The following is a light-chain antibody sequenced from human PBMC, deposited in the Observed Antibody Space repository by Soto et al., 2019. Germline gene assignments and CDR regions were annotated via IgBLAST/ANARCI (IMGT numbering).Light chain of an antibody. J-gene: IGKJ5*01. CDR1: QGISNY. Sequence: DIQMTQSPSSLFASVGDRVTITCRASQGISNYLAWSQQKPGKAPKSLIYDASSLRSGVPSKFSGSGFGTEFTLTISSLQPEDFATYYCQQYSTYPITFGQGTRLEIK. CDR3: QQYSTYPIT. V-gene: IGKV1-16*02. CDR2: DAS.